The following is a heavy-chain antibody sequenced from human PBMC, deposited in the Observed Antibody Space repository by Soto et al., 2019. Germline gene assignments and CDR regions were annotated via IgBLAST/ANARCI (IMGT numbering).Heavy chain of an antibody. CDR3: VRDLSDYFDY. J-gene: IGHJ4*02. CDR2: IKQDGSEK. CDR1: GFTFSTYW. V-gene: IGHV3-7*01. Sequence: ETLRLSCAASGFTFSTYWMSWVRQAPGKGLEWVANIKQDGSEKYYVDSVKGRFTISRDNAKNSLYLQMNSLRAEDTAVYYCVRDLSDYFDYWGQGTLVTVSS.